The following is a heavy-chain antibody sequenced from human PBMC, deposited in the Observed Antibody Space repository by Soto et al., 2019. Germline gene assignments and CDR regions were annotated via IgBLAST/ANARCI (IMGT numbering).Heavy chain of an antibody. V-gene: IGHV1-2*04. CDR1: GYTFTGYY. J-gene: IGHJ6*02. CDR3: ARDGKDIVVVVAAPDDGMDV. D-gene: IGHD2-15*01. Sequence: QVQLVQSGAEVKKPGASVKVSCKAPGYTFTGYYMHWVRQAPGQGLEWMGWIKPNSGGTNYAQKFQGWVTMTRDTSISAAYMELSRLRSDDTAVYYCARDGKDIVVVVAAPDDGMDVWGQGTTVTVSS. CDR2: IKPNSGGT.